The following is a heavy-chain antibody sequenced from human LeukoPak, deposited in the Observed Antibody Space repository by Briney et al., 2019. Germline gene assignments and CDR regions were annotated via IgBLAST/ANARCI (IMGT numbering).Heavy chain of an antibody. V-gene: IGHV4-59*01. CDR1: GGSISSYY. Sequence: SETLSLTCTVSGGSISSYYWSWIRQPPGKGLEWIGYMYYSGSTSYNPSLQSRVTVSVDTSKNQFSLKLTSVTAADAAVYYCVRGPYGSGISNWFDPWGQGTLVIVSS. CDR3: VRGPYGSGISNWFDP. J-gene: IGHJ5*02. D-gene: IGHD3-10*01. CDR2: MYYSGST.